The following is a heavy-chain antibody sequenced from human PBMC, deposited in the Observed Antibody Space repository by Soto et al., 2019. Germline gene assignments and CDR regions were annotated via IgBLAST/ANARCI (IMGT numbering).Heavy chain of an antibody. CDR3: ARETKQWLVSGLDY. Sequence: EVQLLESGGGLVQPGGSLRLSCAASGFTFSSYAMSWVRQAPGKGLEWVSAISGSGGSTYYADSVKGRFTISRDNSKNTLYLQMNSLRAEDTAVYSCARETKQWLVSGLDYWGQGTLVTVSS. CDR2: ISGSGGST. D-gene: IGHD6-19*01. CDR1: GFTFSSYA. V-gene: IGHV3-23*01. J-gene: IGHJ4*02.